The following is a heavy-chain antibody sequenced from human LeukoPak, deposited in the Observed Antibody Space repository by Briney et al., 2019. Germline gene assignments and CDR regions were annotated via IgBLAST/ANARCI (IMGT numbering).Heavy chain of an antibody. V-gene: IGHV3-43*02. D-gene: IGHD3-3*01. CDR2: ISGDGGST. CDR3: AKSRREYDFWSVYFDY. J-gene: IGHJ4*02. CDR1: GFTFDDYA. Sequence: GGSLRLSCAASGFTFDDYAMHWVRQAPVKGLEWVSLISGDGGSTYYADSVKGRFTISRDNSKNSLYLQMNSLRTEDTALYFCAKSRREYDFWSVYFDYWGQGTLVTVSS.